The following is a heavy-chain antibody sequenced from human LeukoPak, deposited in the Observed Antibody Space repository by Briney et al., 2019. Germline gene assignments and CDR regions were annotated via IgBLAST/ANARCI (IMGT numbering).Heavy chain of an antibody. D-gene: IGHD5-18*01. J-gene: IGHJ6*03. CDR1: GFTFSSYN. CDR2: ISSSSSYI. Sequence: PGGSLRLSCAASGFTFSSYNMNWVRQAPGKGLEWVSSISSSSSYIYYADSVKGRFTISRDNAKNSLYLQMNSLRAEDTAVYYCARDTAMVTTASYYYYYYYMDVWGKGTTVTVSS. CDR3: ARDTAMVTTASYYYYYYYMDV. V-gene: IGHV3-21*01.